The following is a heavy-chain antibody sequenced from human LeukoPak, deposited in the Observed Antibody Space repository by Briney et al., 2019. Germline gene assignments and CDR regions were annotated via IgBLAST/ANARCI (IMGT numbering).Heavy chain of an antibody. Sequence: GGSLRLSCEASGFPFKTYDMAWVRQAPGKGLEWVAGIDWEGGRTGFAESVKGRFTISRDTVRNFFYLEVNSLRAEATALYFCAREGGPLTGVLDAFDLWGQGTMVIVSS. V-gene: IGHV3-20*04. J-gene: IGHJ3*01. CDR2: IDWEGGRT. CDR1: GFPFKTYD. D-gene: IGHD2-8*02. CDR3: AREGGPLTGVLDAFDL.